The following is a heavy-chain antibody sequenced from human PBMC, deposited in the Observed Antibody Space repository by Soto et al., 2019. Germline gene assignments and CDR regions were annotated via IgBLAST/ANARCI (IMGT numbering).Heavy chain of an antibody. V-gene: IGHV3-9*01. J-gene: IGHJ2*01. D-gene: IGHD2-8*02. CDR1: GFTFDDFA. Sequence: EMQLVESGGGLVQPGRSLRLSCAASGFTFDDFAMHWVRQAPGKGLEWVSGINWNSGDIDYADSVRGRFTISRDNAKNALYLQMNSLRAEDAAFYYCVKDIGASGAYWYFDLWGRGTLFTVSS. CDR3: VKDIGASGAYWYFDL. CDR2: INWNSGDI.